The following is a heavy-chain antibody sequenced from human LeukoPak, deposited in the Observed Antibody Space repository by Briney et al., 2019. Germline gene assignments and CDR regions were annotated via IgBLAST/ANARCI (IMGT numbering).Heavy chain of an antibody. J-gene: IGHJ5*02. CDR2: IDPSDSYT. CDR3: ARHGGNSRRWFDP. V-gene: IGHV5-10-1*01. Sequence: GESLKISCKGSGYSFTSYWISWGRQIPGKGLEWMGRIDPSDSYTNYSPSFQGHVTISADKSISTAYLQWSSLKASDTAMYYCARHGGNSRRWFDPWGQGTLVTVSS. CDR1: GYSFTSYW. D-gene: IGHD4-23*01.